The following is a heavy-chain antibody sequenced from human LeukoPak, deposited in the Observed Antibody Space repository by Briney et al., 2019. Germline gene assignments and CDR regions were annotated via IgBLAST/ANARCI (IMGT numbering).Heavy chain of an antibody. CDR3: ARHGFCSGGSCYSWGYYYYMDV. CDR1: GGSISSYY. V-gene: IGHV4-39*01. Sequence: IPSETLSLTYTVSGGSISSYYWGWIRQPPGKGLEWIGSIYYRGSTYYNPSLQSRVTISVDTSKNQFSLKLYSVTAADTAVYYCARHGFCSGGSCYSWGYYYYMDVWGKGTTVTISS. J-gene: IGHJ6*03. CDR2: IYYRGST. D-gene: IGHD2-15*01.